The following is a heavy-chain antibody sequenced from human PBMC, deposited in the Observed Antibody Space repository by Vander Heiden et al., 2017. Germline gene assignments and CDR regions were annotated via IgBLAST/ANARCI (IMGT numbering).Heavy chain of an antibody. V-gene: IGHV1-69*01. CDR3: ARGIIAAAGTGDAFDI. D-gene: IGHD6-13*01. Sequence: HVQLVQSGAEVKKPGSSVKVSCKASGGTFSSHAISWVRQAPGQGLEWMGGIIPIFGTANYAQKFQGRVTITADESTSTAYMELSSLRSEDTAVYYCARGIIAAAGTGDAFDIWGQGTMVTVSS. CDR2: IIPIFGTA. CDR1: GGTFSSHA. J-gene: IGHJ3*02.